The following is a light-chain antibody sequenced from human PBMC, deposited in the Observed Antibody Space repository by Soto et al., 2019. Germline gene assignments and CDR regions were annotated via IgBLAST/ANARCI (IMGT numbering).Light chain of an antibody. V-gene: IGLV2-14*01. CDR3: SSYTSSTAVA. CDR1: SSDVGGYNY. CDR2: AVS. Sequence: QSALTQPASVSGSTGQSITISCTGTSSDVGGYNYVSWYQQHPGKAPKLIIYAVSNRPSGVSHRFSGSKSGNTASLAISGLQAEDEAEYYFSSYTSSTAVAFGGGTQLTVL. J-gene: IGLJ2*01.